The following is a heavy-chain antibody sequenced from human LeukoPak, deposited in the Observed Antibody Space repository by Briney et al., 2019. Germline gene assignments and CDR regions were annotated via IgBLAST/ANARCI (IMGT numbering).Heavy chain of an antibody. CDR1: GFTFRSYS. V-gene: IGHV3-21*01. Sequence: GGSLRLSCAASGFTFRSYSMNWVRPAPGKGLEWVSSISSSSSYIYYADSVKGRFTISRDNAKNSLYLQMNSLRAEDTAVYYCARDLRYCSGGSCKGFDYWGQGTLVTVSS. CDR2: ISSSSSYI. J-gene: IGHJ4*02. D-gene: IGHD2-15*01. CDR3: ARDLRYCSGGSCKGFDY.